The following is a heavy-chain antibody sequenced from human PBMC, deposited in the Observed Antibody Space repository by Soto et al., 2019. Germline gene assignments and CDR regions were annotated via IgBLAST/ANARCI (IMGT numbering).Heavy chain of an antibody. Sequence: QVQLVQSGAEVKKPGASVKVSCKASGYTFTSYGISWVRQAPGQGLEWMGWISAYNGNTNYAQNLQGRVTMTTDTTTSTAYIERWCLRSYDTAVYYGARQLSAGVTGWQDAFDIWGQGTMVTVSS. CDR2: ISAYNGNT. CDR1: GYTFTSYG. D-gene: IGHD3-9*01. CDR3: ARQLSAGVTGWQDAFDI. J-gene: IGHJ3*02. V-gene: IGHV1-18*01.